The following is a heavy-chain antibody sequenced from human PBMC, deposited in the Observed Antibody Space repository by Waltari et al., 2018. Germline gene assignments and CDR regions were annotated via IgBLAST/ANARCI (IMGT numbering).Heavy chain of an antibody. J-gene: IGHJ4*02. CDR1: GFIFSSYW. V-gene: IGHV3-74*01. Sequence: EVQLVESGGGLVQPGGSLRLSCVASGFIFSSYWMDWVRQAPGKGLVWVSRIKYDGSSTTYADSVKGRFTISRDNAKNTLYLHMSSLRAEDTAVYYCMRENIAAAGLESWGQGTLVTVSS. CDR3: MRENIAAAGLES. CDR2: IKYDGSST. D-gene: IGHD6-13*01.